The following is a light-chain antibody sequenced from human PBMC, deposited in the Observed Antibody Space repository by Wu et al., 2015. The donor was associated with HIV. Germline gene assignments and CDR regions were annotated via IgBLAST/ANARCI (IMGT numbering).Light chain of an antibody. Sequence: EIVLTQSPGTLSLSPGERATLSCRASQNIQNIYLGWFQQKPGQAPRLLIYGTSSRATGIPDRFSGSGSGTHFTLTISRLEPEDFAVYYCQHYSSSPTMYTFGQGTKLEXK. CDR2: GTS. J-gene: IGKJ2*01. CDR1: QNIQNIY. CDR3: QHYSSSPTMYT. V-gene: IGKV3-20*01.